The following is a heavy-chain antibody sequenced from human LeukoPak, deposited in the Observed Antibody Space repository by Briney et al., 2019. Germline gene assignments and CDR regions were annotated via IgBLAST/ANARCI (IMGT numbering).Heavy chain of an antibody. V-gene: IGHV1-18*01. Sequence: ASVKVSCKASGYTFTSYGISWVRQAPGQGLECMGWISAYNGNTNYAQKLQGRVTMTTDTSTSTAYMELRSLSSDDTAVYYCARELGYYYDSSGYYALDYWGQGTLVTVSS. CDR1: GYTFTSYG. J-gene: IGHJ4*02. D-gene: IGHD3-22*01. CDR2: ISAYNGNT. CDR3: ARELGYYYDSSGYYALDY.